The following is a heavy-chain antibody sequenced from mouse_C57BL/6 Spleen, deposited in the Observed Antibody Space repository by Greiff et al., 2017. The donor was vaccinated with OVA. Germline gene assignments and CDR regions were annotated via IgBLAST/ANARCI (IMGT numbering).Heavy chain of an antibody. Sequence: VKLQQSGAELVRPGSSVKLSCKASGYTFTSYWMHWVKQRPIQGLEWIGNIDPSDSETKYNPKFQDKATLTVDKSSSTADMQLSSLTSEDSAVYDCARGGSTMVTTYYFDYWGQGTTLTVSS. CDR1: GYTFTSYW. V-gene: IGHV1-52*01. J-gene: IGHJ2*01. CDR3: ARGGSTMVTTYYFDY. D-gene: IGHD2-1*01. CDR2: IDPSDSET.